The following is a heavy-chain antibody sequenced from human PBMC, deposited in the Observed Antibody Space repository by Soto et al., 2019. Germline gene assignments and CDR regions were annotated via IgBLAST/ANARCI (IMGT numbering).Heavy chain of an antibody. V-gene: IGHV3-21*01. CDR2: ISSSSSYI. CDR1: GFTFSSYS. Sequence: GGSLRLSCAASGFTFSSYSMNWVRQAPGKGLEWVSSISSSSSYIYYADSVKGRFTISRDNAKNSLYLQMNSLRAEDTAVYYCARALVGGWIFDYWGQGTLVTVSS. J-gene: IGHJ4*02. CDR3: ARALVGGWIFDY. D-gene: IGHD3-16*01.